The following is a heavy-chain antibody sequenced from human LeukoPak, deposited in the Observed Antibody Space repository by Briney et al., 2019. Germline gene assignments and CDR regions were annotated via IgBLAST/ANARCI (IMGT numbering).Heavy chain of an antibody. V-gene: IGHV3-48*03. CDR1: GFTFSDYE. CDR2: ISDTGRTM. D-gene: IGHD2-15*01. Sequence: GGSLRLSCAASGFTFSDYEMNWVRQAPGKGLEWVSYISDTGRTMYYADSVKGRFTISRDNAKNSLYLHMNSLRAEDTAVYYCARDRRTVSDMVMANLPSDYWGQGTLVTVSS. CDR3: ARDRRTVSDMVMANLPSDY. J-gene: IGHJ4*02.